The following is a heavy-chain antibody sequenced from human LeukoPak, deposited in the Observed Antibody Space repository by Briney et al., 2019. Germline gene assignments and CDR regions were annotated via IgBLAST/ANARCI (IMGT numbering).Heavy chain of an antibody. CDR3: ARGSLRFLERLSGPNYYYYYGMDV. J-gene: IGHJ6*02. D-gene: IGHD3-3*01. Sequence: SETLSLTCAVYGGSFSGYYWSWIRQPPGKGLEWIGEINHSGSTNYNPSLKSRVTISVDTSKNQFSLKLSSVTAADTAVYYCARGSLRFLERLSGPNYYYYYGMDVWGQGTTVTVSS. CDR1: GGSFSGYY. V-gene: IGHV4-34*01. CDR2: INHSGST.